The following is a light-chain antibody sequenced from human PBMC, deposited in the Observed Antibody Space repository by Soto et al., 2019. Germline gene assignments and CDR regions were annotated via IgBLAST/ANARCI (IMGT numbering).Light chain of an antibody. CDR1: QTINNN. V-gene: IGKV3-15*01. J-gene: IGKJ4*01. CDR3: QQYNNWPLT. CDR2: DAS. Sequence: VMTQAPATLSVSPGERATLSCRASQTINNNVAWYQLKDGQVPGLVIYDASTRATGIPARLSGSQSGTESTLTISSLLSEDFAVYFCQQYNNWPLTFGGGTKVDIK.